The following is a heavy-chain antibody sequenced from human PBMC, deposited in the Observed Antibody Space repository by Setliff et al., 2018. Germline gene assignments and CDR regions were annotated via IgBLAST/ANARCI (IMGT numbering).Heavy chain of an antibody. V-gene: IGHV1-69*13. D-gene: IGHD5-18*01. CDR1: RGTFSNYA. CDR2: TTPIFSTA. CDR3: ARSPFPVDTVMVTTFDS. J-gene: IGHJ4*02. Sequence: SVKVSCKTSRGTFSNYAISWVRQAPGQGLEWMGGTTPIFSTANYAQKFQGRVTITADESTSTAYMELSSLKSEDTAVYYCARSPFPVDTVMVTTFDSWGQGTLVTVSS.